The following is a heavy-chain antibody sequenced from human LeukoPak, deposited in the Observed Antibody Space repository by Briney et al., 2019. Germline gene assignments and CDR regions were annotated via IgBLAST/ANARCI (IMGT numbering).Heavy chain of an antibody. V-gene: IGHV1-46*01. CDR2: INPCGGST. D-gene: IGHD3-22*01. Sequence: GASVKVSCKASGYTFTSYYMHWVRQAPGQGLQWMGIINPCGGSTSYAQKFQGRVTMTRDTSTSTVYMELSSLRSEDTAVYYCARDRDNYYDSSGFNYFDYWGQGTLVTVSS. J-gene: IGHJ4*02. CDR1: GYTFTSYY. CDR3: ARDRDNYYDSSGFNYFDY.